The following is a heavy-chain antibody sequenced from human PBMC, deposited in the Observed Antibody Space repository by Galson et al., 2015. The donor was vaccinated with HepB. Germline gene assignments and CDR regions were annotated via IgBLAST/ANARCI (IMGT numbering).Heavy chain of an antibody. CDR1: GFTFSVYS. V-gene: IGHV3-30-3*02. J-gene: IGHJ6*02. CDR2: ISHDSSER. CDR3: AKIGYGWSFGNSMDV. Sequence: SLRLSCAASGFTFSVYSLHWVRQAPGKGLEYVAVISHDSSERQHADSVKGRFTISRDNSKNTLYLQMNSLRSEDTAIYYCAKIGYGWSFGNSMDVWGQGTTVTVSS. D-gene: IGHD2-15*01.